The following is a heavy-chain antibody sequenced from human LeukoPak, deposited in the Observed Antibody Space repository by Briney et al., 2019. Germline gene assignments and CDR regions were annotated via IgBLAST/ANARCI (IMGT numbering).Heavy chain of an antibody. D-gene: IGHD5-18*01. CDR2: SSAYNGNT. Sequence: ASVKVSCKASGYSFSDYYVHWVRQAPGQGLEWMGWSSAYNGNTNYAQKFQGRVTMTTDTSTSTAYMEVRSLRSDDTAVYYCTRDLGVDTTMIFFDYWGQGSLVTVSS. CDR3: TRDLGVDTTMIFFDY. J-gene: IGHJ4*02. CDR1: GYSFSDYY. V-gene: IGHV1-18*04.